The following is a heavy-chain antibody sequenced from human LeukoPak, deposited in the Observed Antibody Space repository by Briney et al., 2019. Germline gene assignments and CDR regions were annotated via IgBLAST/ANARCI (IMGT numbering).Heavy chain of an antibody. Sequence: GGSLRLSCAASGFTFRAYTMTWFRQAPGKGLEWVSSITTSSDYKYYADSLRGRLTISRDNAKNSLFLQMNSLRGDDTAVYYCARDPAATPLDYWGQGILVTVSS. D-gene: IGHD6-13*01. CDR3: ARDPAATPLDY. CDR1: GFTFRAYT. CDR2: ITTSSDYK. J-gene: IGHJ4*02. V-gene: IGHV3-21*01.